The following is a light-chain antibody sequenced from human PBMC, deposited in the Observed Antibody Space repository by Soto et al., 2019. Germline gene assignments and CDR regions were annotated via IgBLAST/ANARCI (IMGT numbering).Light chain of an antibody. CDR1: SNTIGGYNV. CDR2: EGI. Sequence: QSVLTQPASVSGSPGQSITISCTGTSNTIGGYNVVSWYQQHPGTAPKVIIYEGIKRPSGVSNRFSGSISGSTASLTISGLQAEDEADYYCCSYAGSSTHYVFGTGTKVTVL. CDR3: CSYAGSSTHYV. V-gene: IGLV2-23*01. J-gene: IGLJ1*01.